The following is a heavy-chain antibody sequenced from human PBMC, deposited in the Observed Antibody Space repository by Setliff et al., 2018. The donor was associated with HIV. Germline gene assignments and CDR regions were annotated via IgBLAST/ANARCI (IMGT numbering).Heavy chain of an antibody. J-gene: IGHJ4*02. V-gene: IGHV4-34*01. Sequence: PSETLSLTCAVYGGSFSGFYWSWIRQPPGKGLEWIGEINYSGHTNYNSSLKSRVTISVDTSKNQFSVRLNSATAADTAVYYCARRPSPYYYYDSSGYSGGNVDYWGQGTLVTVPQ. CDR1: GGSFSGFY. CDR3: ARRPSPYYYYDSSGYSGGNVDY. D-gene: IGHD3-22*01. CDR2: INYSGHT.